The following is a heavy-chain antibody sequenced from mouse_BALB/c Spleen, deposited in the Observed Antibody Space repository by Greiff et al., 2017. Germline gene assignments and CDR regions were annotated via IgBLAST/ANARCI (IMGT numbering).Heavy chain of an antibody. CDR1: GYTFTSYV. Sequence: VQLQQSGPELVKPGASVKMSCKASGYTFTSYVMHWVKQKPGQGLEWIGYINPYNDGTKYNEKFKGKATLTSDKSSSPAYMELSSLTSEDSAVYYCAREYYGYRSYYAMDYWGQGTSVTVSS. V-gene: IGHV1-14*01. J-gene: IGHJ4*01. CDR2: INPYNDGT. D-gene: IGHD2-3*01. CDR3: AREYYGYRSYYAMDY.